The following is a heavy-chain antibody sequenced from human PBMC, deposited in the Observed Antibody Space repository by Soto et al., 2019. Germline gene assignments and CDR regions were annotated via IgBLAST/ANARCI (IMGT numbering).Heavy chain of an antibody. J-gene: IGHJ4*02. V-gene: IGHV3-23*01. D-gene: IGHD2-15*01. Sequence: GGSVRLSCAASGFTFSNYAMSWVRQAPGKGLEWVSTISGNGGNTFYADSVKGRFTISRDNSRNTLYLQMNSLRAEDTAVYYCAKNEVVVLLPSTFDYWGQGTLVTVSS. CDR2: ISGNGGNT. CDR1: GFTFSNYA. CDR3: AKNEVVVLLPSTFDY.